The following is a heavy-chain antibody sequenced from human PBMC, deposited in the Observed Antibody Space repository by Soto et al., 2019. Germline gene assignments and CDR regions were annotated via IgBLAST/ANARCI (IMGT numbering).Heavy chain of an antibody. Sequence: SLSLSCAASGFTFSSYAMHWVRQAPGKGLEWVAVISYDGSNKYYADSVKGRFTISRDNSKNTLYLQMNSLRAEDTAVYYCARDSCSGGSCYFDYWGQGTLVTVSS. V-gene: IGHV3-30-3*01. CDR1: GFTFSSYA. J-gene: IGHJ4*02. CDR2: ISYDGSNK. D-gene: IGHD2-15*01. CDR3: ARDSCSGGSCYFDY.